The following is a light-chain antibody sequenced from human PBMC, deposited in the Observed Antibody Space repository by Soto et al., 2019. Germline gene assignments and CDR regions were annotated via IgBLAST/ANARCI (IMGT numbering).Light chain of an antibody. CDR1: SSNIESNT. J-gene: IGLJ3*02. CDR2: SNY. V-gene: IGLV1-44*01. Sequence: QSVLTQPPSASGTPGQRVTISCSGSSSNIESNTVTWYQQLPGTAPKLVIYSNYDRPSGVPDRFSGSTSGTSASLVITGLRAEDEADYYCQSYDNILSGPLFGGGTKLTVL. CDR3: QSYDNILSGPL.